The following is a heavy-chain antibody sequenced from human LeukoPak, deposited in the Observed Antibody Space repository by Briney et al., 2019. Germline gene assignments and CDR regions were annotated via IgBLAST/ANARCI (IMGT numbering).Heavy chain of an antibody. D-gene: IGHD3-22*01. Sequence: AISCSGGSTYYADSVKGRFTISRDNSKNTLYLQMNSLRAEDTAVYYCARDRGYYYDSSGYYGDYWGQGTLVTVSS. CDR3: ARDRGYYYDSSGYYGDY. J-gene: IGHJ4*02. V-gene: IGHV3-23*01. CDR2: ISCSGGST.